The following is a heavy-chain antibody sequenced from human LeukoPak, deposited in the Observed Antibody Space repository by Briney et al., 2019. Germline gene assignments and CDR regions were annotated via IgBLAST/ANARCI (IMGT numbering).Heavy chain of an antibody. V-gene: IGHV3-23*01. J-gene: IGHJ4*02. Sequence: GGTLRLPCAASGFTFSSCGMSWVRHAPGKGLEWVSAISGSGGSTYYADSVKGRFTISRDNSKNTLYLQMNSLRAEDTAVYYCAKPTGSSGWDFDYWGQGTLVTVSS. D-gene: IGHD6-19*01. CDR2: ISGSGGST. CDR3: AKPTGSSGWDFDY. CDR1: GFTFSSCG.